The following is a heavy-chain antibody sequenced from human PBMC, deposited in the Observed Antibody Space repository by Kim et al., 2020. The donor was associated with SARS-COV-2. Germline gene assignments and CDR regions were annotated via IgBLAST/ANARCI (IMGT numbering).Heavy chain of an antibody. V-gene: IGHV3-33*06. CDR1: GFTFSSYG. Sequence: GGSLRLSCAASGFTFSSYGMHWVRQAPGKGLEWVAVIWYDGSNKYYADSVKGRFTISRDNSKNTLYLQMNSLRAEDTAVYYCAKSSDYGDNQEYWGQGTLVTVSS. D-gene: IGHD4-17*01. J-gene: IGHJ4*02. CDR3: AKSSDYGDNQEY. CDR2: IWYDGSNK.